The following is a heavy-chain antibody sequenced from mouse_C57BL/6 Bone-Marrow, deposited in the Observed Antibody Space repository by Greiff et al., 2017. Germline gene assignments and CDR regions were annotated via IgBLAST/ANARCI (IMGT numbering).Heavy chain of an antibody. V-gene: IGHV1-50*01. CDR3: ASPGAWFAY. D-gene: IGHD4-1*01. J-gene: IGHJ3*01. CDR1: GYTFTSYW. Sequence: QVQLQQPGAELVKPGASVKLSCKASGYTFTSYWMQWVKQRPGQGLEWIGEIDPSDSYTNYNQKFKGKATLTVDTASSTAYMQLSRLTSEDSAVYYCASPGAWFAYWGQGTLVTVSA. CDR2: IDPSDSYT.